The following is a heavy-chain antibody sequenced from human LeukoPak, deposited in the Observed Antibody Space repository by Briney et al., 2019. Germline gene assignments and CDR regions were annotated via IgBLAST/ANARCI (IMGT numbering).Heavy chain of an antibody. J-gene: IGHJ4*02. CDR2: ISSSSSYI. V-gene: IGHV3-21*01. CDR1: GFTFSNYA. D-gene: IGHD5-24*01. Sequence: GGSLRLSCAASGFTFSNYAMNWVRQAPGKGLEWVSSISSSSSYIYYADSVEGRFTISRDNAKNSLYLQMNSLRAEDTAVYYCARDLLATINYWGQGTLVTVSS. CDR3: ARDLLATINY.